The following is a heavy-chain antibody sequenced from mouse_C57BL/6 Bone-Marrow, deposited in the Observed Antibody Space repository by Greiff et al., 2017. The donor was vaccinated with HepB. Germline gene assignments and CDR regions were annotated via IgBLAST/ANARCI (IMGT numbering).Heavy chain of an antibody. CDR3: ARGNRYYYAMDY. D-gene: IGHD2-1*01. V-gene: IGHV1-47*01. J-gene: IGHJ4*01. CDR2: FHPYNDDT. Sequence: VKLVESGAELVKPGASVKMSCKASGYTFTTYPIEWMKQNHGKSLEWIGNFHPYNDDTKYNEKFKGKATLTVEKSSSTVYLELSRLTSDDSAVYYCARGNRYYYAMDYWGQGTSVTVSS. CDR1: GYTFTTYP.